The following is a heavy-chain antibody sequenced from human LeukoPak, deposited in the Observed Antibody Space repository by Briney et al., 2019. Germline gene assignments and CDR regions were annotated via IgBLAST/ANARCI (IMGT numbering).Heavy chain of an antibody. CDR2: IYYSGST. J-gene: IGHJ4*02. D-gene: IGHD6-6*01. Sequence: PSETLSLTCTVSGGSISSYYWSWIRQPPGKGLEWIGYIYYSGSTNYNPSLKSRVTTSVDTSKNQFSLKLSSVTAADTAVYYCASLDRRFSSSPEVDYWGQGTLVTVSS. V-gene: IGHV4-59*01. CDR3: ASLDRRFSSSPEVDY. CDR1: GGSISSYY.